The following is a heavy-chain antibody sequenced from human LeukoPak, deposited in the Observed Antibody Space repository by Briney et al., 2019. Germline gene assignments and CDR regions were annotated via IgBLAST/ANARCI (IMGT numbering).Heavy chain of an antibody. Sequence: PAGGSLRLSCAASGFTFSSYAMHWVRQAPGKGLEWVAVISYDGSNKYYADSVKGRFTISRDNSKNTLYLQMNSLRAEDTAVYYCARALWSGPVYYGMDVWGQGTTVTVSS. CDR3: ARALWSGPVYYGMDV. CDR2: ISYDGSNK. CDR1: GFTFSSYA. J-gene: IGHJ6*02. V-gene: IGHV3-30*04. D-gene: IGHD3-10*01.